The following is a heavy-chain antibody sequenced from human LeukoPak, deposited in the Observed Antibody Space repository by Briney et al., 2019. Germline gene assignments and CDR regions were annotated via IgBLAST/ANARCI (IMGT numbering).Heavy chain of an antibody. D-gene: IGHD2-15*01. CDR3: ARGLQGYYYYYMDV. Sequence: SETLSLTCNVSGDSISRSRHFWAWIRQPPGKGLEWIGYIYYSGSTNYNPSLKSRVTISVDTSKNQFSLKLSSVTAADTAVYYCARGLQGYYYYYMDVWGKGTTVTISS. CDR2: IYYSGST. CDR1: GDSISRSRHF. V-gene: IGHV4-61*05. J-gene: IGHJ6*03.